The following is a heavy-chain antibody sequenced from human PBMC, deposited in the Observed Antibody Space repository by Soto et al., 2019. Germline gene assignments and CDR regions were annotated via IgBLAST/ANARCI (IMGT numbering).Heavy chain of an antibody. CDR3: AGVSAQLWCYFNY. J-gene: IGHJ4*02. D-gene: IGHD5-18*01. V-gene: IGHV4-30-4*01. CDR1: AGSISSGDYN. Sequence: SETLSLPCTVSAGSISSGDYNWSWIRQPPGKGLERIGYIYYSGSTYYTPSLKSRVTISVDTSKNQFSLKLSSVIAADTAVYYCAGVSAQLWCYFNYWGQGTLVTVSS. CDR2: IYYSGST.